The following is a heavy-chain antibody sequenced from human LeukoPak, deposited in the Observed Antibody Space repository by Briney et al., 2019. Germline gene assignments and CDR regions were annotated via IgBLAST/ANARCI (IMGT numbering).Heavy chain of an antibody. J-gene: IGHJ6*02. CDR3: ATQPPRADPYYYYGMDV. V-gene: IGHV1-24*01. CDR1: GYTLTELS. CDR2: FDPEDGET. Sequence: ASVKVSCKVSGYTLTELSMHWVRQAPGKGLEWMGGFDPEDGETIYAQKFQGRVTMTEDTSTDTAYMELSSLRSEDTAVYYCATQPPRADPYYYYGMDVWGQGTTVTVSS.